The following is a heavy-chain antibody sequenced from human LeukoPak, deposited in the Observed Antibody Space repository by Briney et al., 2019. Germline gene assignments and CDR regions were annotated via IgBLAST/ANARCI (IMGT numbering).Heavy chain of an antibody. CDR1: GGSISSYY. D-gene: IGHD6-19*01. CDR2: IYTSGST. CDR3: ARDTRVAGARYYYYGMDV. V-gene: IGHV4-4*07. Sequence: PSETLSLTCTVSGGSISSYYWSWIRQPAGKGLEWIGRIYTSGSTIYNPSLKSRVTMSVDTSKNQFSLKLSSVTAADTAVYYCARDTRVAGARYYYYGMDVWGQGTTVTVSS. J-gene: IGHJ6*02.